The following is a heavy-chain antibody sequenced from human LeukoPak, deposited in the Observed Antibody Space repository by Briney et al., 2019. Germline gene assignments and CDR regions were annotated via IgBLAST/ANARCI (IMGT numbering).Heavy chain of an antibody. D-gene: IGHD3-10*01. J-gene: IGHJ6*02. V-gene: IGHV4-30-2*01. Sequence: SETLSLTCVVSGGSISSGAFSWSWIRQPPGKGLEWIGEINHSGSTNYNPSLKSRVTISVDTSKNQFSLKLSSVTAADTAVYYCARGKVRGVISGSYYYGMDVWGQGTTVTVSS. CDR3: ARGKVRGVISGSYYYGMDV. CDR1: GGSISSGAFS. CDR2: INHSGST.